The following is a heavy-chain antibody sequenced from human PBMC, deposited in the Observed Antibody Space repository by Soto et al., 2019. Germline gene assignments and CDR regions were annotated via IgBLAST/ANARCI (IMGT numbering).Heavy chain of an antibody. CDR2: IIPIFGTA. Sequence: SVKVSCKASGGTFSSYAISWVRQAPGQGLEWMGGIIPIFGTANYAQKFQGRVTITADKSTSTAYMELSSLRSEDTAVYYCARYCSGGSCYRRSGNWFDPWGQGTLVTVSS. CDR3: ARYCSGGSCYRRSGNWFDP. J-gene: IGHJ5*02. V-gene: IGHV1-69*06. D-gene: IGHD2-15*01. CDR1: GGTFSSYA.